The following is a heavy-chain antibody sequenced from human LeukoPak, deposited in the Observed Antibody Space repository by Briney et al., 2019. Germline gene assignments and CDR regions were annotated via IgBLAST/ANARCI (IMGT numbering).Heavy chain of an antibody. D-gene: IGHD1-26*01. CDR2: IIPIFGTA. V-gene: IGHV1-69*13. J-gene: IGHJ4*02. CDR3: ARDGVGATVHDY. CDR1: GGTFSSYA. Sequence: AASVKVSCKASGGTFSSYAISWVRQAPGQGLEWMGGIIPIFGTANYAQKFQGRVTITADESTSTAYMELSSLRSEDTVVYYCARDGVGATVHDYWGQGTLVTVSS.